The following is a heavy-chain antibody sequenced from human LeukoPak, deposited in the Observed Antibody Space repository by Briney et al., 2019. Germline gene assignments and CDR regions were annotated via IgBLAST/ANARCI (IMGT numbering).Heavy chain of an antibody. CDR2: MNPNSGNT. Sequence: ASVKVSCKASGYTFTSYDINWVQQATGQGLEWMGWMNPNSGNTGYAQKFQGRVTMTRNTSISTAYMELSSLRSEDTAVYYCARAVYHIAAAEDYWGQGTLVTVSS. D-gene: IGHD6-13*01. CDR3: ARAVYHIAAAEDY. J-gene: IGHJ4*02. CDR1: GYTFTSYD. V-gene: IGHV1-8*01.